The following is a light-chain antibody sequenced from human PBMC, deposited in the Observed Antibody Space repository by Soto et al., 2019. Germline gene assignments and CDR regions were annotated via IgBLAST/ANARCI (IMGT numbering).Light chain of an antibody. V-gene: IGKV3D-15*01. CDR2: DAS. CDR3: QHYNSYSEA. J-gene: IGKJ1*01. Sequence: PPSVSVAPGQTARITCGGNNIGSKSVHWYQQRPGQAPRLLFYDASIRATGIPDRFRGSGSGTDFSLTISSLQPDDFATYYCQHYNSYSEAFGQGTKVDNK. CDR1: NIGSKS.